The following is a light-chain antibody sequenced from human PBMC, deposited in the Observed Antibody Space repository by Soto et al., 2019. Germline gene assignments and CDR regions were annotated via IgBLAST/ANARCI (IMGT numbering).Light chain of an antibody. Sequence: SSELTQPPSVSVSPGQTASITCSGDKLGEKYACWYQQKPGQSPVLVIYQDSKRPSGIPERFSGSNSGNTATLTISGTQAMDEADYYCQVWDSSTVVFGGGTKLTVL. CDR3: QVWDSSTVV. CDR2: QDS. J-gene: IGLJ2*01. CDR1: KLGEKY. V-gene: IGLV3-1*01.